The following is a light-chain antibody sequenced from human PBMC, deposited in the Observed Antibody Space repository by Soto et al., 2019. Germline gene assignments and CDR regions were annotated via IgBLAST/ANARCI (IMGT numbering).Light chain of an antibody. V-gene: IGKV3-15*01. J-gene: IGKJ2*01. CDR2: GAS. Sequence: EIVMTQSPDTLSLSPEERAALSCRASQGISSELAWYQQKPGQPPRLLIYGASTRATGVPARFTGSGSGSDFTLTISGLQSEDFALYYCQQGHNWPLTIGQGTRLEI. CDR1: QGISSE. CDR3: QQGHNWPLT.